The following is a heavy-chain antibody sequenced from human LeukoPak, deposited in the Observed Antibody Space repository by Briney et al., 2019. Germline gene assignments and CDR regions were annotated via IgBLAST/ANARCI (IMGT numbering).Heavy chain of an antibody. CDR1: GGSISTYY. D-gene: IGHD2-2*01. V-gene: IGHV4-59*01. J-gene: IGHJ5*02. CDR3: ARTTEDCSSTSCYQYWFDP. Sequence: PSETLSLTCTVSGGSISTYYWSWIRQPPGKGLEWIGYIYYSGSTNYNPSLKSRVTISVDTSKNQFSLKLNSVTAADTAVYYCARTTEDCSSTSCYQYWFDPWGQGTLVTVSS. CDR2: IYYSGST.